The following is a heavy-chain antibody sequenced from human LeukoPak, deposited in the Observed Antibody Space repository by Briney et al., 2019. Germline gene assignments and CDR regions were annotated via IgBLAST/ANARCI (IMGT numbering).Heavy chain of an antibody. CDR1: GYTFTNYG. J-gene: IGHJ6*02. V-gene: IGHV1-18*01. D-gene: IGHD2/OR15-2a*01. CDR3: ARVPFLRFLMDV. CDR2: ISAYNGNT. Sequence: ASVKVSCKASGYTFTNYGITWVRQAPGQGLEWLGWISAYNGNTDYAQKLQGRVTMSTDTSTSTAYMEVRSLRSDDTAVYYCARVPFLRFLMDVWGQGTTVTVSS.